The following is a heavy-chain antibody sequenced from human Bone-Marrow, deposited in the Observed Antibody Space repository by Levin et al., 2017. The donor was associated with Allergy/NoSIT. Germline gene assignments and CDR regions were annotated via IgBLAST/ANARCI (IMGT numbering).Heavy chain of an antibody. V-gene: IGHV5-51*01. CDR1: GYSFTSYW. CDR3: ARGVYYYYYMDV. CDR2: IYPGDSDT. Sequence: GGSLRLSCKGFGYSFTSYWIGWVRQMPGKGLEWMGIIYPGDSDTRYSPSFQGQVTISADKSISTAYLQWSSLKASDTALYFCARGVYYYYYMDVWGTGTTVTVSS. J-gene: IGHJ6*03.